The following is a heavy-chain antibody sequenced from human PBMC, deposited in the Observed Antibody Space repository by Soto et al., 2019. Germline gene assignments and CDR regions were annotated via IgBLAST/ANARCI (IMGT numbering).Heavy chain of an antibody. J-gene: IGHJ6*02. CDR3: ARNTAGGGAVAYGMDV. V-gene: IGHV4-38-2*01. D-gene: IGHD2-21*02. CDR2: IYHSGST. CDR1: GYCTSSGDD. Sequence: PXASLSLTCAVCGYCTSSGDDWCWIRQPPGKGLEWIGSIYHSGSTYYNPSLKSRVTISVDTSKNQFSLKLSSVTAADTAVYYCARNTAGGGAVAYGMDVWGQGTTVTVSS.